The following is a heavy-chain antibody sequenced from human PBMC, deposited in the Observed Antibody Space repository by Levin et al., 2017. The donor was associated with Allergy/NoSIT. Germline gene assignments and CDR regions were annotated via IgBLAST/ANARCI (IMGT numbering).Heavy chain of an antibody. V-gene: IGHV3-11*01. Sequence: GGSLRLSCAASGFTFSDYYMSWIRQAPGKGLEWVSYISSSGSTIYYADSVKGRFTISRDNAKNSLYLQMNSLRAEDTAVYYCARDRAVAGTDEYFQHWGQGTLVTVSS. D-gene: IGHD6-19*01. CDR2: ISSSGSTI. CDR1: GFTFSDYY. CDR3: ARDRAVAGTDEYFQH. J-gene: IGHJ1*01.